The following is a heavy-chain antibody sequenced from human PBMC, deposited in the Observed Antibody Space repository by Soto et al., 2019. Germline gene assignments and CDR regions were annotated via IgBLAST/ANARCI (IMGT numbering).Heavy chain of an antibody. CDR3: VGDSSGYYYFDY. CDR2: INAGNGNT. V-gene: IGHV1-3*01. D-gene: IGHD3-22*01. Sequence: ASVKVSCKASGYTFTSYAMHWVRQAPGQRLEWMGWINAGNGNTKYSQKFQGRVTITRDTSASTAYMELSSLRSEDTAVYYCVGDSSGYYYFDYWGQGTLVTVS. J-gene: IGHJ4*02. CDR1: GYTFTSYA.